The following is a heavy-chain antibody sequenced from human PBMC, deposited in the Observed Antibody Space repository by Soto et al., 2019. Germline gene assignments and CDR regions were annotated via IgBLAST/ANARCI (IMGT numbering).Heavy chain of an antibody. D-gene: IGHD6-6*01. CDR2: IWYDGINK. J-gene: IGHJ5*02. Sequence: QVQLVESGGGAVQPGRSLRLSCAASGFIFSNYGMHWVRQAPGKGLEWAAVIWYDGINKYYADSVKGRFTISRGNSKNTLYLQMNSLRAEDTAVYYCAREVSSNRFDPWGQGTLVTVSS. V-gene: IGHV3-33*01. CDR1: GFIFSNYG. CDR3: AREVSSNRFDP.